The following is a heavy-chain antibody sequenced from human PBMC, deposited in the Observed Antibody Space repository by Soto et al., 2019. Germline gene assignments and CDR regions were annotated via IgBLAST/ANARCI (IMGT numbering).Heavy chain of an antibody. Sequence: QITLKESGPTLVKPTQPLTLTCTFSGFSLSTSGVGVGWIRQPPGKALEWLALIYWDDDKRYSPSLKSRLTITKDTSKNQVVLTMTNMDPVDTATYYCAHRRDDPAPFDIWGQGTMVTVSS. CDR1: GFSLSTSGVG. J-gene: IGHJ3*02. V-gene: IGHV2-5*02. D-gene: IGHD2-2*01. CDR2: IYWDDDK. CDR3: AHRRDDPAPFDI.